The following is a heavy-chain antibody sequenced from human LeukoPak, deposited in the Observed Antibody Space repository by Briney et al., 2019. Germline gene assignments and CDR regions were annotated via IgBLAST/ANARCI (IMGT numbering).Heavy chain of an antibody. V-gene: IGHV3-21*01. CDR3: ARLWESNFSAFGP. CDR1: GFTFSNFN. CDR2: ISSGSDHI. J-gene: IGHJ5*02. Sequence: KTGGSLRLSCAVSGFTFSNFNMNWVRQAPGKGLEWVASISSGSDHIHYSDSVKDRFTISRDNARNSLYLQMNGLRVEDTAVYYCARLWESNFSAFGPWGQGTLVIVSS. D-gene: IGHD3-16*01.